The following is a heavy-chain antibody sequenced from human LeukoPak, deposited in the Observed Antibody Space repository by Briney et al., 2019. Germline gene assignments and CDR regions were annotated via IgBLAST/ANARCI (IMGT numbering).Heavy chain of an antibody. J-gene: IGHJ3*01. Sequence: GGSLRLSCAASGFTFSSYTMHWVRQAPGKGLEWVSLISFSGANSYYPDSVKGRFSVSRDNSKDTLYLQLSGLRADDTAIYYCARDMELSTWGPGTIVTVSS. V-gene: IGHV3-23*01. CDR2: ISFSGANS. D-gene: IGHD3-16*02. CDR3: ARDMELST. CDR1: GFTFSSYT.